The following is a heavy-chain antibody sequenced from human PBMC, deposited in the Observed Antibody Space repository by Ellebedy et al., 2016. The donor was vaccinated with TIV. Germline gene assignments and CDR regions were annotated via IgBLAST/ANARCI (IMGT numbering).Heavy chain of an antibody. J-gene: IGHJ2*01. Sequence: SETLSLTCSVSGGSISSSSYFWGWIRQPPGKGLEWIGSIYYGGSTYHNPSLKSRVTISVDTSKNQFSLKVSAVTAADTAVYYCARSLLIFTFDKCYFDLWGRGTLVTVSS. CDR3: ARSLLIFTFDKCYFDL. D-gene: IGHD3/OR15-3a*01. CDR1: GGSISSSSYF. V-gene: IGHV4-39*01. CDR2: IYYGGST.